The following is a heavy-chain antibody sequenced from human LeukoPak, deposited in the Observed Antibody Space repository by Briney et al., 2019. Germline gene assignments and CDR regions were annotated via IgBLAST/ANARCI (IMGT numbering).Heavy chain of an antibody. D-gene: IGHD3-10*01. J-gene: IGHJ5*02. Sequence: SETLSLTCTVSGGSFSNHYWSWIRQPPGKGLEWIGYIYYSGITNYNPSLKSRVTISVATSKNQFSLNLRSVTATDTAMYYCARAPSRRGSGRNGENWFDPWGQGTLVTVSS. V-gene: IGHV4-59*11. CDR1: GGSFSNHY. CDR3: ARAPSRRGSGRNGENWFDP. CDR2: IYYSGIT.